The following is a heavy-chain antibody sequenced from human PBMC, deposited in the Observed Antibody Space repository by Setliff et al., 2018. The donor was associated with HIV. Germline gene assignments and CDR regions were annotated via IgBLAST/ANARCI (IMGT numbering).Heavy chain of an antibody. J-gene: IGHJ4*02. V-gene: IGHV1-2*06. CDR1: GYTFTSYD. Sequence: GASVKVSCKASGYTFTSYDINWVRQTPGQGLEWMGRINPNSGGTDYAQKFQGRVALTRDTSITTAYMELSGLRSDDTAVYYCAKGQGPVDYWGQGTLVTVSS. CDR2: INPNSGGT. CDR3: AKGQGPVDY.